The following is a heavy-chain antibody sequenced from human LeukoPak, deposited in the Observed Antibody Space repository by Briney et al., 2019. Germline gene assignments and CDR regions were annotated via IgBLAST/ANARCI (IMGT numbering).Heavy chain of an antibody. D-gene: IGHD3-10*01. CDR3: AKVYGSGSYLVDAFDI. J-gene: IGHJ3*02. CDR1: GLTFSSYA. V-gene: IGHV3-23*01. Sequence: GSLTLSCAASGLTFSSYAMSWVRQAPGKGLEWVSAISGSCCSTYYADSVKGRFTISRDNSKNTLYLQMNSLRAEDTAVYYCAKVYGSGSYLVDAFDIWGQGTMVTVSS. CDR2: ISGSCCST.